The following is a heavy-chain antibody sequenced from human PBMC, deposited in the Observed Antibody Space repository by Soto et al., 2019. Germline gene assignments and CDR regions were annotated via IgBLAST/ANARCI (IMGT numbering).Heavy chain of an antibody. V-gene: IGHV3-23*01. J-gene: IGHJ4*02. CDR3: AKDPLLEIYCSSTSCYDNQYSSGWDRDY. CDR2: ISGSGGST. D-gene: IGHD2-2*01. CDR1: GFTFSSYA. Sequence: GGSLRLSCAASGFTFSSYAMSWVRQAPGKGLEWVSAISGSGGSTYYADPVKGRFTISRDNSKNTLYLQMNSLRAEDTAVYYCAKDPLLEIYCSSTSCYDNQYSSGWDRDYWGQGTLVTVSS.